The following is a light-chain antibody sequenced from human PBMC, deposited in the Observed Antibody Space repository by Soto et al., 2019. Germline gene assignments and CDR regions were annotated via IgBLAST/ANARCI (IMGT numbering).Light chain of an antibody. CDR2: EGS. CDR1: SSDVGSYNL. J-gene: IGLJ2*01. V-gene: IGLV2-23*01. CDR3: CSYAGSGPI. Sequence: QSALTQPASVSGSPGQSITISCTGTSSDVGSYNLVSWYQQHPGKAHQLMIYEGSKRPSGVSNRFSGSKSGNTASLTISGLQAEDEADYYCCSYAGSGPIFGGGTKLTVL.